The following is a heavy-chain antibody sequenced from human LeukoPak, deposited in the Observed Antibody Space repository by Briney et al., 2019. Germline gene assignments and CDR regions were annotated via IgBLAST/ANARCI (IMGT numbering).Heavy chain of an antibody. J-gene: IGHJ4*02. CDR2: ISSSSSYI. CDR1: GFTFSSYS. Sequence: GGSLRLSCAASGFTFSSYSMNWVRQAPGKGLEWVSSISSSSSYIYYADSVKGRFTISRDNAKNSLYLQMNSLRAEDTAVYYCARGLEVVTGFDYWGQGTLVTVSS. CDR3: ARGLEVVTGFDY. D-gene: IGHD5-24*01. V-gene: IGHV3-21*01.